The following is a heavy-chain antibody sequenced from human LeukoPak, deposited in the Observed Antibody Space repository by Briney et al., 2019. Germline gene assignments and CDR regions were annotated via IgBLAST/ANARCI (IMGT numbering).Heavy chain of an antibody. CDR1: GFTFDAYA. J-gene: IGHJ4*02. Sequence: GGSLRLSCAASGFTFDAYAIHWVRQAPGKGLEWVSGISWNNDIIGYADSVKGRFTISRDNTKNSLYLQMNSLKSEDTALYYCAVGNRGFDYWGQGTLVTVSS. CDR3: AVGNRGFDY. V-gene: IGHV3-9*01. CDR2: ISWNNDII.